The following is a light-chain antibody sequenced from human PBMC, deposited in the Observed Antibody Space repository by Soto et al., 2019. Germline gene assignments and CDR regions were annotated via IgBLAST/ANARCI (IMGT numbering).Light chain of an antibody. J-gene: IGKJ1*01. CDR2: GAS. CDR3: QQYNDRPGT. CDR1: QSVGSN. Sequence: EIVMTQSPATLSVSPGERATLSCRASQSVGSNLAWFQQKPGQAPRLLIYGASTRATGIPDRFSGSGSGTEFTLTISSLQSEDFAVYYCQQYNDRPGTFGQGTKVEI. V-gene: IGKV3-15*01.